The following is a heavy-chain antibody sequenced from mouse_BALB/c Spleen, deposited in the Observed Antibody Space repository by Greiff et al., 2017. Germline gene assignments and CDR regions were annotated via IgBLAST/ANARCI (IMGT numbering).Heavy chain of an antibody. Sequence: QVQLQQSGAELAKPGASVKMSCKASGYTFTSYWMHWVKQRPGQGLEWIGYINPSTGYTEYNQKFKDKATLTADKSSSTAYMQLSSLTSEDSAVYDCAKGKLGRTAFFDDWGQGTTLTVSS. CDR3: AKGKLGRTAFFDD. J-gene: IGHJ2*01. V-gene: IGHV1-7*01. CDR2: INPSTGYT. D-gene: IGHD4-1*01. CDR1: GYTFTSYW.